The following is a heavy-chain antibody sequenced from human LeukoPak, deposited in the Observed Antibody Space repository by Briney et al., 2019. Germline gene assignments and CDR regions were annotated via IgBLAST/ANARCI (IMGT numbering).Heavy chain of an antibody. D-gene: IGHD3-10*01. Sequence: PSQTLSLTCAVSGGSSRSGDYFWSWIRQPPGKGLEWIGHIHYSGNTYYNPSLKSRVSISVDTSKNQFSLKLSSVTAADTAVYYCARDMSYGTYDYGMDVWGQGTTVTVSS. CDR3: ARDMSYGTYDYGMDV. CDR1: GGSSRSGDYF. J-gene: IGHJ6*02. V-gene: IGHV4-30-4*01. CDR2: IHYSGNT.